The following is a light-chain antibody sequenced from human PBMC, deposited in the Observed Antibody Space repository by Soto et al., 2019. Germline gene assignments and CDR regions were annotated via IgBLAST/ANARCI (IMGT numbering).Light chain of an antibody. CDR3: QQADSFPLT. CDR1: QDINSW. CDR2: TAS. Sequence: DIQMTQSPSSVSASVGDRVTITCRASQDINSWLAWYQHNPGKAPKLLIYTASSLQSGVPSRFSGSGSGTDFTLTITNLQTEDFATYYCQQADSFPLTFGGGTKVEIK. V-gene: IGKV1-12*01. J-gene: IGKJ4*01.